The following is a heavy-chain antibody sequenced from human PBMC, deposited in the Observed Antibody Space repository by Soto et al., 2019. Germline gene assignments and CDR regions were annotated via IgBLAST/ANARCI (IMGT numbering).Heavy chain of an antibody. J-gene: IGHJ4*02. D-gene: IGHD5-18*01. V-gene: IGHV1-69*01. Sequence: QVQLVQSGAEVKKPGSSVKVSCKASGGTFDTFAFSWVRQAPGQGLEWLGGIIPVLGRANYAQRFQDRVSASADGSTSTAFMELSSLNSDDTAVYYCARGPWTQEGPKYYFDFWGRGTLVTVSS. CDR1: GGTFDTFA. CDR3: ARGPWTQEGPKYYFDF. CDR2: IIPVLGRA.